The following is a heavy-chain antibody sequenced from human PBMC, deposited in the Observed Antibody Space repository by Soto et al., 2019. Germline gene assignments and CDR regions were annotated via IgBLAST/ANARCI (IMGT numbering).Heavy chain of an antibody. J-gene: IGHJ4*02. V-gene: IGHV3-33*01. D-gene: IGHD3-10*01. CDR2: IWYDGNNK. CDR3: ARGLHYLFDY. Sequence: QVQLVESGGGVVQPGGSLRLSCAASGFTFSSYGMHWVRQAPGKGLEWVAVIWYDGNNKYYADSVKGRFTISRDNSNNTLYVKMTSLRAEDTAVYYCARGLHYLFDYWGQGTLVTVSS. CDR1: GFTFSSYG.